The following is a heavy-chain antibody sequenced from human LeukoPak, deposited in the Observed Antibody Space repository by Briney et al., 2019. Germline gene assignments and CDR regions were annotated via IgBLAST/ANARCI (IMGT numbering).Heavy chain of an antibody. CDR1: GFTFSNFW. Sequence: GGSLRLSCAASGFTFSNFWMHWVRQAPGKGLVWVSRVHGDGTTTGYADSVRGRFTISRDNAKNTLYLQMNSLRAEDTAVYYCAKEGLYDDSGYVAYLGQGSLVTVSS. CDR3: AKEGLYDDSGYVAY. CDR2: VHGDGTTT. D-gene: IGHD3-22*01. V-gene: IGHV3-74*01. J-gene: IGHJ4*02.